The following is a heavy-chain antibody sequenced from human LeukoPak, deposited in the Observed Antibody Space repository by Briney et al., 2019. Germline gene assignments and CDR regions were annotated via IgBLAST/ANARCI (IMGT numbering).Heavy chain of an antibody. V-gene: IGHV3-11*04. CDR2: ISSSGSTI. Sequence: GGSLRLSCAASGFTFSDYYMSWIRQAPGKGLEWVSYISSSGSTIYYADSVKGRFSISRDNTKNSLYLQMNSLRAEDTAVYYCARGEDTAMVTGGYNWFDPWGQGTLVIVSS. J-gene: IGHJ5*02. D-gene: IGHD5-18*01. CDR3: ARGEDTAMVTGGYNWFDP. CDR1: GFTFSDYY.